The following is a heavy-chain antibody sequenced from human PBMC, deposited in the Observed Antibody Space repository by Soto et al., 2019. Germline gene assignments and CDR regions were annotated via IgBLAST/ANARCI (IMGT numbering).Heavy chain of an antibody. Sequence: QVQLVQSGAEVKKPGSWVKVSCKASGGTFSSYTISWVRQAPGQGLEWMGRIIPILGIANYAQKFQGRVTITADKSTSTAYMELSSLRSEDTAVYYCASSIAVAGFDYWGQGTLVTVSS. V-gene: IGHV1-69*02. D-gene: IGHD6-19*01. CDR1: GGTFSSYT. J-gene: IGHJ4*02. CDR2: IIPILGIA. CDR3: ASSIAVAGFDY.